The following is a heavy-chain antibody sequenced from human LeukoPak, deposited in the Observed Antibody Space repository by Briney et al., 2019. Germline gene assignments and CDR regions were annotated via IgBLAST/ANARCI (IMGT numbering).Heavy chain of an antibody. Sequence: GASVKVSCKVSGYTLTELSMHWVRQAPGKGLEWMGGFDPEDGETIYAQKFQGRVTLTEDTSTDTAYMELSSLRSEDTAAYYCATERHSGSYKYYFDYWGQGTLVTVSS. CDR3: ATERHSGSYKYYFDY. V-gene: IGHV1-24*01. CDR1: GYTLTELS. CDR2: FDPEDGET. J-gene: IGHJ4*02. D-gene: IGHD1-26*01.